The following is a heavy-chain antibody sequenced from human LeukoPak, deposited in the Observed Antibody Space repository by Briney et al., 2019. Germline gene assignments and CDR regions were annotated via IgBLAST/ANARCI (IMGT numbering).Heavy chain of an antibody. Sequence: GGSLRLSCAASGFTFSSYEMNWVRQAPGKGLEWVSYISSSGSTIYYADSVKGRFTISRDNAKNSLYLQMNSLRAEDTAVYYCARPGGAYNFFDSWGRGTLVTVSS. V-gene: IGHV3-48*03. CDR1: GFTFSSYE. CDR3: ARPGGAYNFFDS. J-gene: IGHJ4*02. CDR2: ISSSGSTI. D-gene: IGHD5-24*01.